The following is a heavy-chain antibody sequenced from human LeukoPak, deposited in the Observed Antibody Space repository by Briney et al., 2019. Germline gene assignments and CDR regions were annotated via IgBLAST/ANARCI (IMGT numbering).Heavy chain of an antibody. CDR3: ARGRRYNWNDGGRYFDY. CDR1: GYTFTSYG. J-gene: IGHJ4*02. V-gene: IGHV1-18*01. Sequence: ASVKVSCKASGYTFTSYGISWVRQAPGQGLEWMGWISAYNGNTNYAQKLQGRVTMTTDTSTSTAYMELRSLRSDDTAVYYCARGRRYNWNDGGRYFDYWGQGTLVTVSS. D-gene: IGHD1-1*01. CDR2: ISAYNGNT.